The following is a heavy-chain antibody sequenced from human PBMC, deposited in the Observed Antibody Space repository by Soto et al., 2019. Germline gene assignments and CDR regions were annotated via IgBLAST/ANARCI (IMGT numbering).Heavy chain of an antibody. CDR3: ARDYKGEGLTGYYGFDY. J-gene: IGHJ4*02. CDR2: IYYSGST. D-gene: IGHD3-9*01. CDR1: GGSISSGGYY. V-gene: IGHV4-31*03. Sequence: TSETLSLTCTVSGGSISSGGYYWSWIRQHPGKGLEWIGYIYYSGSTYYNPSLKSRVTISVDTSKNQFSLKLSSVTAADTAVYYCARDYKGEGLTGYYGFDYWGQGTLVTVSS.